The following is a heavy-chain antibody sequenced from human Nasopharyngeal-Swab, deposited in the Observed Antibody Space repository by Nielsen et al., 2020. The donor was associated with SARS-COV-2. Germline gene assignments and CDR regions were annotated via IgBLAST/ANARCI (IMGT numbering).Heavy chain of an antibody. CDR2: INPSGGST. J-gene: IGHJ4*02. CDR3: ARPRYGSYEISPPNY. CDR1: GYTFTSYY. Sequence: ASVKVSRKASGYTFTSYYMHWVRQAPGQGLEWMGIINPSGGSTSYAQKFQGRVTMTRDTSTSTVYMELSSLRSEDTAVYYCARPRYGSYEISPPNYWGQETLVTVSS. V-gene: IGHV1-46*01. D-gene: IGHD5-12*01.